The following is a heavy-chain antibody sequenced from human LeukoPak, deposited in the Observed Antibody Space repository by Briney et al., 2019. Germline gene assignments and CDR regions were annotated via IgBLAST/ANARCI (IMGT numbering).Heavy chain of an antibody. V-gene: IGHV4-4*02. D-gene: IGHD1-26*01. J-gene: IGHJ3*02. Sequence: SETLSLTCAVSGGSISTENWWSWVRQPPGKGLEWIGEIYHSGSTNYNPSLKSRGTISLDQSKNQFSLNLNSVTAADTAVYYCARGGSIVGATLAFDIWGQGTMVTVSS. CDR3: ARGGSIVGATLAFDI. CDR2: IYHSGST. CDR1: GGSISTENW.